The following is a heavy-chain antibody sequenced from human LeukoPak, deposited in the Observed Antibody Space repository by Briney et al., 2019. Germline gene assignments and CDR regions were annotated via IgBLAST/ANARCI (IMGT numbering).Heavy chain of an antibody. CDR1: GGSFSGYY. Sequence: SETLSLTCAVYGGSFSGYYWSWIRQPPGKGLEWIGEINHSGSTNYNPSLKSRVTISVDTSKNQFSLKVSSVTAADTAVYYCARDFDSTGDVDAFDIWGQGTMVTVSS. CDR2: INHSGST. D-gene: IGHD7-27*01. CDR3: ARDFDSTGDVDAFDI. J-gene: IGHJ3*02. V-gene: IGHV4-34*01.